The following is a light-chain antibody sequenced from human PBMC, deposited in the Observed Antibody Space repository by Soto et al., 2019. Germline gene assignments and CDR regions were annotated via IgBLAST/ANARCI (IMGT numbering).Light chain of an antibody. J-gene: IGKJ1*01. CDR3: KQNYSTPQT. V-gene: IGKV1-39*01. CDR2: AAY. CDR1: QSISSY. Sequence: IQPSKPPCSWSVYLGDRDTITCRASQSISSYLNWYQQKPGKAHKLLIYAAYSLQSGVQSRFSGSGSGTDFTLTISSLQPDDFATYYCKQNYSTPQTFGQGTRV.